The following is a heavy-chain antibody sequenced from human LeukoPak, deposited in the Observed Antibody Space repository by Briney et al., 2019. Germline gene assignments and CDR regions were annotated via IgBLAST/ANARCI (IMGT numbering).Heavy chain of an antibody. V-gene: IGHV3-23*01. J-gene: IGHJ4*02. Sequence: LTGGSLRLSCAASGFTFSSYAMSWVRQAPGKGLEWVSAISGSGGSTYYPDSVKGRFTISRDNSKNTLYLQMNNLRAEDTAVHYCAKSTGYSYGYFDYWGQGTLVTVSS. CDR1: GFTFSSYA. D-gene: IGHD5-18*01. CDR2: ISGSGGST. CDR3: AKSTGYSYGYFDY.